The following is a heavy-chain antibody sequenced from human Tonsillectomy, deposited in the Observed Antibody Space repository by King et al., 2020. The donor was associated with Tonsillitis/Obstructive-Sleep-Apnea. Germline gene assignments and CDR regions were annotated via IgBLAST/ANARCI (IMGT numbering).Heavy chain of an antibody. CDR1: GYSFPNYW. D-gene: IGHD6-13*01. V-gene: IGHV5-51*01. CDR2: IYPGDSDT. CDR3: ARQWGSSWNQFDY. J-gene: IGHJ4*02. Sequence: VQLVESGAEVKKPGESLKISCKGSGYSFPNYWIGWVRQMPGRGLEWIGVIYPGDSDTRYSPSFQGQVTISADKSISTAYLQWSSLKASDIAMYYCARQWGSSWNQFDYWGQGALVTVSS.